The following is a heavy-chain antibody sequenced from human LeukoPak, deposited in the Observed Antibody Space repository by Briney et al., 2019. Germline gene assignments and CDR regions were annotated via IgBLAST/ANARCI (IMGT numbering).Heavy chain of an antibody. CDR3: ASRNGDYYFDY. J-gene: IGHJ4*02. V-gene: IGHV1-69*05. D-gene: IGHD4-17*01. CDR1: GGTFSSYA. CDR2: IIPIFGTA. Sequence: GSSVKVSCKASGGTFSSYAISWVRQAPGQGLEWMGGIIPIFGTAIYAQKFQGRVTITTDESTSTAYMELSSLRSEDTAVYYCASRNGDYYFDYWGQGTLVTVSS.